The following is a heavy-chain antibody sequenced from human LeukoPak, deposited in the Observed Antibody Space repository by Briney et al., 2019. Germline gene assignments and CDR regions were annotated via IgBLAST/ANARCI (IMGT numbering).Heavy chain of an antibody. CDR1: GYSFTNFW. V-gene: IGHV5-51*01. CDR2: LYPGDSDT. Sequence: GSLKISCKSSGYSFTNFWIAWVRQMPGKGLEWMATLYPGDSDTRYSPSFQGQVTMSADKSISTAFLQWRSLKASDSAMYYCARGRGYSLGTDFDYWGQGTQVTVSS. J-gene: IGHJ4*02. D-gene: IGHD5-18*01. CDR3: ARGRGYSLGTDFDY.